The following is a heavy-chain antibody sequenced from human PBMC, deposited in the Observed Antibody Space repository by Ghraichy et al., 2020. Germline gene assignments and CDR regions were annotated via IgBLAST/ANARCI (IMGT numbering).Heavy chain of an antibody. D-gene: IGHD6-13*01. CDR3: ARDLFPAAAGPYYYYGMDV. CDR2: INPNSGGT. CDR1: GYTFTGYY. J-gene: IGHJ6*02. V-gene: IGHV1-2*06. Sequence: ASVKVSCKASGYTFTGYYMHWVRQAPGQGLEWMGRINPNSGGTNYAQKFQGRVTMTRDTSISTAYMELSRLRSDDTAVYYCARDLFPAAAGPYYYYGMDVWGQGSTVTVSS.